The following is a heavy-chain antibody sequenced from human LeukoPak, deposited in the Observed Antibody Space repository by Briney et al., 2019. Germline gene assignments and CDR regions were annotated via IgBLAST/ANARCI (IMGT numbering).Heavy chain of an antibody. J-gene: IGHJ4*02. CDR1: GFTVSSNY. V-gene: IGHV3-53*01. CDR3: ARGDGYNYWDY. D-gene: IGHD5-24*01. Sequence: GGSLRLSCAASGFTVSSNYMSWVRQAPGRGLEWVSVIYSGGSTYYADSVKGRFTISRDNSKNTVYLQMDSLRAEDTAVYYCARGDGYNYWDYWGQGTLVTVSS. CDR2: IYSGGST.